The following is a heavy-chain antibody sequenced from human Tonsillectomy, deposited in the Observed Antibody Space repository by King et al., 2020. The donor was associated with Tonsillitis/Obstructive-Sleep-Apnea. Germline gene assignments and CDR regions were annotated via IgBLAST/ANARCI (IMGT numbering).Heavy chain of an antibody. V-gene: IGHV4-39*01. D-gene: IGHD3-10*01. CDR3: ASPRYYYGSGSSTYFDY. J-gene: IGHJ4*02. CDR2: IYYSGST. Sequence: QLQLQESGPGLVKPSETLSLTCTVSGGSISSNNYYWGWIRQPPGKGLEWIGSIYYSGSTYYNPSLKSRVTISVDTSKNQFSLKLSSVTAADTAVYYCASPRYYYGSGSSTYFDYWGQETLVTVSS. CDR1: GGSISSNNYY.